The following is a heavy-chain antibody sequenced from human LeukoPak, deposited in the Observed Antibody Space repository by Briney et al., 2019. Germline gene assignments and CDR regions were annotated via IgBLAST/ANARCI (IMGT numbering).Heavy chain of an antibody. D-gene: IGHD3-10*01. CDR1: GFTFDDYG. V-gene: IGHV3-20*04. CDR2: INWNGGST. CDR3: ASFSNYYGSGSYYNEFSYYYMDV. J-gene: IGHJ6*03. Sequence: GGSLRLSCAASGFTFDDYGMSWVRQAPGKGLEWVSGINWNGGSTGYADSVKGRFTISRDNAKNSLYLQMNSLRAEDTALYYCASFSNYYGSGSYYNEFSYYYMDVWGKGTTVTVSS.